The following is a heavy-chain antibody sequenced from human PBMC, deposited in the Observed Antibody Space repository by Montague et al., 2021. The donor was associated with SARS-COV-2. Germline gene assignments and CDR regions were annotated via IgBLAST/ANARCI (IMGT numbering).Heavy chain of an antibody. CDR3: ARLGDGIVPSPILGLGPYYSFYYRDV. J-gene: IGHJ6*03. D-gene: IGHD2-2*02. Sequence: SETLSLTCAVSGGSFSRYYWSWIRQPPGKGLEWIGEISQSGNTKYNPSLQSRLSISLDTSRNQFSLKVSSVTAADTAVYYCARLGDGIVPSPILGLGPYYSFYYRDVWGKGTTVTVSS. CDR2: ISQSGNT. CDR1: GGSFSRYY. V-gene: IGHV4-34*01.